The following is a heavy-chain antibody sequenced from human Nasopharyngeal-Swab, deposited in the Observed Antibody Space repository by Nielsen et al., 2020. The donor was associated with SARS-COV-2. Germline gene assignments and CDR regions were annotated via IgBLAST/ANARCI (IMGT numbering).Heavy chain of an antibody. CDR2: ISYDGSNK. Sequence: GESLKISCAASGFTFSSYGMHWVRQAPGKGLEWVAVISYDGSNKYYADSVKGRFTISRDNAKNSLYLQMNSLRAEDTAVYYCARDGLYDSSGYYQWYFDYWGQGTLVTVSS. CDR1: GFTFSSYG. V-gene: IGHV3-30*03. J-gene: IGHJ4*02. D-gene: IGHD3-22*01. CDR3: ARDGLYDSSGYYQWYFDY.